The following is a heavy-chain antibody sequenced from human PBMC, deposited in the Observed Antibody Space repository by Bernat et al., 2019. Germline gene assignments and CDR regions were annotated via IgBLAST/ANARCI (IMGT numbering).Heavy chain of an antibody. CDR1: GYTFTGYY. CDR3: ARGDCSGGSCYSVPAFDI. Sequence: QVQLVQSGAEVKKPGASVKVSCKASGYTFTGYYMHWVRQAPGQGLEWMGWINPNSGDTNYAQKFQGWVTMTRDTSISTAYMELSRLRSDDTAVYYCARGDCSGGSCYSVPAFDIWGQGTMVTVSS. D-gene: IGHD2-15*01. CDR2: INPNSGDT. J-gene: IGHJ3*02. V-gene: IGHV1-2*04.